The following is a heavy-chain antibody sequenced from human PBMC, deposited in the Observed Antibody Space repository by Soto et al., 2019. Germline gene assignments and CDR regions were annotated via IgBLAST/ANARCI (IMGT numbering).Heavy chain of an antibody. CDR3: ARDITLRFLEWVLTYYYYGMDV. V-gene: IGHV3-33*01. CDR1: GFTFSSYG. Sequence: GGSLRLSCAASGFTFSSYGMHWVRQAPGKGLEWVAFIWYDGSNKYYADSVKGRFTISRDNSKNTLYLQMNSLRAEDTAVYYCARDITLRFLEWVLTYYYYGMDVWGQGTTVTVSS. D-gene: IGHD3-3*01. CDR2: IWYDGSNK. J-gene: IGHJ6*02.